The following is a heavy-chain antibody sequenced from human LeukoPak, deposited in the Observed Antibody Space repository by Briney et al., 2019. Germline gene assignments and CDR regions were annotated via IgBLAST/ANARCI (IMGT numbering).Heavy chain of an antibody. CDR3: AQEGYVRGSYRQFDY. CDR1: GGTFSSYA. D-gene: IGHD3-16*02. J-gene: IGHJ4*02. V-gene: IGHV1-69*13. CDR2: IIPIFGTA. Sequence: SVKVSCKASGGTFSSYAISWVRQAPGQGLEWMGGIIPIFGTANYAQKSQGRVTITADESTSTAYMELSSLRSEDTAVYYCAQEGYVRGSYRQFDYWGQGTLVTVSS.